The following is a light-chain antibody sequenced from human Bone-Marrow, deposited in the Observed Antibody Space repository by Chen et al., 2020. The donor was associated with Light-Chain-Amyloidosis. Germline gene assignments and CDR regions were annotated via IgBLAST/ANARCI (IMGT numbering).Light chain of an antibody. CDR2: DAS. CDR1: QSVSTY. J-gene: IGKJ3*01. V-gene: IGKV3-11*01. CDR3: QQRSNWHPRVT. Sequence: EILFPHSPATLSVSPGERAPLSCRDSQSVSTYLAWYQQKPGQAPRLLIYDASNRATGIPARFRGSGSGTDFTLTISSLEPEDFAVYYCQQRSNWHPRVTFGPGTRVDIK.